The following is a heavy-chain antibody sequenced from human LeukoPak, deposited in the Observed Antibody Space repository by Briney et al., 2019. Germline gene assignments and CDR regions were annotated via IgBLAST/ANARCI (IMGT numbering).Heavy chain of an antibody. CDR1: GGSFSGYY. V-gene: IGHV4-34*01. CDR3: ARDPEYNWNYVLSRRKNWFDP. J-gene: IGHJ5*02. CDR2: INHSGST. Sequence: KPSETLSLTCAVYGGSFSGYYWSWIRQPPGKGLEWIGEINHSGSTNYNPSLKSRVTISVDTSKNQFSLKLSSVTAADTAVYYCARDPEYNWNYVLSRRKNWFDPWGQGTLVTVSS. D-gene: IGHD1-7*01.